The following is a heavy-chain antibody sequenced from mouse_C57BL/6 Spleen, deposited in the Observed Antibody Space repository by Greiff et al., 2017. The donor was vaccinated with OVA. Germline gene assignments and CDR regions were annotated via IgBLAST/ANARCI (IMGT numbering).Heavy chain of an antibody. J-gene: IGHJ2*01. D-gene: IGHD2-12*01. CDR2: IYPGSGNN. CDR3: ARLGYCSFYYFDY. Sequence: QVQLQQSGAELVRPGASVSLSCTASGYSFTDYYLNWVKQRPGQGLEWIARIYPGSGNNYYTEKLKGKATLTAEKSSSTAYMQLSSLTSEDSAVYFCARLGYCSFYYFDYWGQGTTLTVSS. CDR1: GYSFTDYY. V-gene: IGHV1-76*01.